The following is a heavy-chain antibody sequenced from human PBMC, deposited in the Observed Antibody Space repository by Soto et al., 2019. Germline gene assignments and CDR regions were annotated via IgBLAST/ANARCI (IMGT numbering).Heavy chain of an antibody. J-gene: IGHJ4*02. D-gene: IGHD3-16*01. Sequence: QVQLVQSGAEVKKPGASVKVSCKASGYTFTSYGISWVRQAPGQGLEGMGWINPYNGNTNYAQKIKGRVTMTPDTSTKPAYMALRSLRSDDTAVYYCARDWFGIDYWGQGTRVTVSS. V-gene: IGHV1-18*01. CDR3: ARDWFGIDY. CDR1: GYTFTSYG. CDR2: INPYNGNT.